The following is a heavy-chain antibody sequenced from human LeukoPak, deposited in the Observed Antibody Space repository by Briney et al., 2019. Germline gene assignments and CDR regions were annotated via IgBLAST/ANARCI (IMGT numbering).Heavy chain of an antibody. CDR2: INHSGST. CDR3: ARQGQRTYYFDY. Sequence: SETLSLTCAVYGGSFSGYYWSWIRQPPGKGLEWIGEINHSGSTNYNPSLKSRVTISVDTSKNQFSLKLSSVTAADTAVYYCARQGQRTYYFDYWSQGTLVTVSS. J-gene: IGHJ4*02. D-gene: IGHD3-16*01. V-gene: IGHV4-34*01. CDR1: GGSFSGYY.